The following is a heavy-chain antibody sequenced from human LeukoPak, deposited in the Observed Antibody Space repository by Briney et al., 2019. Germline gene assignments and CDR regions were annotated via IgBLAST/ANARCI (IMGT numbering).Heavy chain of an antibody. CDR1: GFIVSDYY. CDR2: ISRTKCKTHT. CDR3: ARGFMAFDF. D-gene: IGHD3-16*01. J-gene: IGHJ3*01. V-gene: IGHV3-11*06. Sequence: PGVSLRLSCVASGFIVSDYYKSWIRQAPGKGLEWLSYISRTKCKTHTNYAASVKGRFTISRDSGKNSLFLQMDSLRVEDTGVYYCARGFMAFDFWGQGTMVT.